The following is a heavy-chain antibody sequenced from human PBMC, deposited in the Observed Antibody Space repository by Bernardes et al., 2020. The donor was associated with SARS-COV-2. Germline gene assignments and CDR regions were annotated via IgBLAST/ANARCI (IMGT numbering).Heavy chain of an antibody. J-gene: IGHJ6*02. D-gene: IGHD1-26*01. V-gene: IGHV1-58*01. CDR2: IVVGIGKI. Sequence: RGQRLEWIGWIVVGIGKINYAQKFQERVTITSDMSTSTVYMELSSLRSEDTAVYYCATPPNSGRWVDVWGQGTTVTVSS. CDR3: ATPPNSGRWVDV.